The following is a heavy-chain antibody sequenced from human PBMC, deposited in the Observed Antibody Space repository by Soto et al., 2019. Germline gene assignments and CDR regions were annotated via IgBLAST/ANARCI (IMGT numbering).Heavy chain of an antibody. J-gene: IGHJ3*02. D-gene: IGHD3-22*01. V-gene: IGHV4-59*01. CDR1: CTSITSSY. CDR3: ARGYDDSSGKSNTCAI. Sequence: SGTLSRPCCVSCTSITSSYRSWIRQSPGKGLEWTGYVHYSGGTTDNTSRKTRVTISVDTSKNQFSLKLTSVTAADTAIYYCARGYDDSSGKSNTCAIRGQRTMV. CDR2: VHYSGGT.